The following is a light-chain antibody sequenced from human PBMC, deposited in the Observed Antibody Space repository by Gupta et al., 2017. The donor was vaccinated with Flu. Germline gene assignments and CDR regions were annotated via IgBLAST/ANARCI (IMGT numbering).Light chain of an antibody. Sequence: PSPLSASVGDRVTISCRASQNILTYLNWYQQKPGKATKLLIYAASTLQSGVPSGFSGNGSGTDCTLTISSLQPEDFATDYCEQTYTTPRTCGQGTKLEIK. V-gene: IGKV1-39*01. CDR3: EQTYTTPRT. CDR1: QNILTY. CDR2: AAS. J-gene: IGKJ2*01.